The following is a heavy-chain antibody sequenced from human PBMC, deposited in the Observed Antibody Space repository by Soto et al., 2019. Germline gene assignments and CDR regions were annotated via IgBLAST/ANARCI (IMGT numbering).Heavy chain of an antibody. J-gene: IGHJ4*02. Sequence: QVQLVQSGAEVKKPGSSVKVSCKASGGIFSNFAFNWMRQAPGQGLEWMGGIIPTLGTPHYAQKFLGRGTITADESTRTVYMEMSRLTVVDSAGYYCARVGRGAYDYWGQGTLVIVSS. D-gene: IGHD3-10*01. CDR1: GGIFSNFA. V-gene: IGHV1-69*01. CDR3: ARVGRGAYDY. CDR2: IIPTLGTP.